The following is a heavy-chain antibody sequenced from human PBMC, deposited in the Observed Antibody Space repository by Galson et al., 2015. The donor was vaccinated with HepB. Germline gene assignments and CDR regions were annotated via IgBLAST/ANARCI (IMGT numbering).Heavy chain of an antibody. CDR2: IRSKTAGATT. CDR1: GFIFSNYW. D-gene: IGHD4-17*01. Sequence: SLRLSCAASGFIFSNYWMNWVRQAPGKGLEWVALIRSKTAGATTAYAPPVEGRFTISRADSQDTLYLQMISLKTEDTAMYYCITDLPPSDGDYVKIFDFWGQGTLVTVSS. J-gene: IGHJ4*02. V-gene: IGHV3-15*01. CDR3: ITDLPPSDGDYVKIFDF.